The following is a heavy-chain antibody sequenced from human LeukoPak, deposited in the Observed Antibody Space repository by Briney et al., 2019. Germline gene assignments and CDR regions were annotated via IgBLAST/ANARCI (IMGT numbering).Heavy chain of an antibody. CDR1: GITLSNYG. D-gene: IGHD3-22*01. Sequence: GGSLRLSCAVSGITLSNYGMSWVRQAPGKGLEWVAGISDSGGSTNYADSVKGRFTISRDNPKNTLYLQMNSLRAEDTAVYYCARDAIDSSGFDSDYWGQGTLVTVSS. J-gene: IGHJ4*02. CDR2: ISDSGGST. CDR3: ARDAIDSSGFDSDY. V-gene: IGHV3-23*01.